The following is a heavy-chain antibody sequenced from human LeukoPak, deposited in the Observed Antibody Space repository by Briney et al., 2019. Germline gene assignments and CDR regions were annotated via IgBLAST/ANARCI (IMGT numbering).Heavy chain of an antibody. Sequence: SETLSLTCTVSGGSISSSSYYWGWIRQPPGKGLGWIGSIYYSGSTYYNPSLKSRVTISVDTSKNQFSLKLSSVTAADTAVYYCARGSSSYGLDYWGQGTLVTVSS. J-gene: IGHJ4*02. CDR2: IYYSGST. D-gene: IGHD6-13*01. CDR3: ARGSSSYGLDY. V-gene: IGHV4-39*07. CDR1: GGSISSSSYY.